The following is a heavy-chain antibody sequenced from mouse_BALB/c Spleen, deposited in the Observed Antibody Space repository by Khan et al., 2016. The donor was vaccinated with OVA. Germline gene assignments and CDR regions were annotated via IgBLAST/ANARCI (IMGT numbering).Heavy chain of an antibody. V-gene: IGHV14-3*02. CDR3: ARPSYDPRDFEV. CDR1: GFNIKDTY. CDR2: IAPANGNT. J-gene: IGHJ1*01. Sequence: EVQLQQSGAELVKPGASVKLSCTASGFNIKDTYLHWVKQRPEQGLEWIGRIAPANGNTQYDPTFQGRAAITSDTSSNTSYLQLTSLTSEDTAVXYCARPSYDPRDFEVWGAGTPVTVSS. D-gene: IGHD2-3*01.